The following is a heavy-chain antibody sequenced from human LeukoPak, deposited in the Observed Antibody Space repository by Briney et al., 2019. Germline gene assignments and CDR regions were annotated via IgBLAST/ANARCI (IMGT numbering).Heavy chain of an antibody. CDR1: GFTFSSYG. CDR3: AKERSNYVDY. V-gene: IGHV3-74*01. J-gene: IGHJ4*02. D-gene: IGHD2-2*01. Sequence: GGSLRLSCAASGFTFSSYGMHWVRQAPGKGLEWVSRINSDGSTTIYADSVKGRFTISRDNAKNTLYLQMNSLRAEDTAVYYCAKERSNYVDYWGQGTLVTVSS. CDR2: INSDGSTT.